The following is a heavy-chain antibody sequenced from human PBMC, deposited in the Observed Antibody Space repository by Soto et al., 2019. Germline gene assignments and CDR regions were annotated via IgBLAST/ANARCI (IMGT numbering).Heavy chain of an antibody. J-gene: IGHJ4*02. CDR1: GFTFSSYS. D-gene: IGHD3-3*01. CDR3: ARDSKFWSGPYYFDY. Sequence: EVQLVESGGGLVQPGGSLRLSCAASGFTFSSYSMNWVRQAPGKGLEWVSYISSSSSTIYYADSVKGRFTISRDNAKNSLDLQMNSLRAEDTAVYYCARDSKFWSGPYYFDYWGQGTLVTVSS. CDR2: ISSSSSTI. V-gene: IGHV3-48*01.